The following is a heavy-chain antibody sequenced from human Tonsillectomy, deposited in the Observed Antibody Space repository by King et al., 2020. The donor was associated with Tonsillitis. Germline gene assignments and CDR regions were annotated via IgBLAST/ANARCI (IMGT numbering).Heavy chain of an antibody. CDR2: ISYDGSNK. D-gene: IGHD7-27*01. V-gene: IGHV3-33*05. CDR3: NKGLGKPLDY. J-gene: IGHJ4*02. CDR1: GFTFSSYG. Sequence: VQLVESGGGVVQPGRSLRLSCAASGFTFSSYGMHWVRQAPGKGLEWVAVISYDGSNKYYADSVKGRFTISRDNSKNTLYLQMNSLRAEDTAVYYCNKGLGKPLDYWGQGTLVTVSS.